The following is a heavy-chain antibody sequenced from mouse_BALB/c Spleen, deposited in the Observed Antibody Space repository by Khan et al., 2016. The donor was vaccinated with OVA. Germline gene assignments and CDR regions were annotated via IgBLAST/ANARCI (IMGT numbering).Heavy chain of an antibody. V-gene: IGHV1S41*01. D-gene: IGHD1-1*01. J-gene: IGHJ4*01. Sequence: DLVKPGASVKLSCTASGYTFTSYWINWIKQRPGQGLEWVGHIGPGSGNAYYNEIFKGKATMTVATSYSNAYMEHSSLSSEDSAVYCCARSRYYGSSLYAMDYWGPGTSVTVSS. CDR2: IGPGSGNA. CDR1: GYTFTSYW. CDR3: ARSRYYGSSLYAMDY.